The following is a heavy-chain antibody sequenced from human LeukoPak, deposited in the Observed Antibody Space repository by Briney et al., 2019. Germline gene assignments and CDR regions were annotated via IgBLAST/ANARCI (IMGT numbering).Heavy chain of an antibody. Sequence: SETLSLTCAVYGGSFSGYYWCWIRQPPGKGLEWIGEINHSGSTNYNPSLKSRVTITVDASKNQCSLKLSSVTAADTAVYYWARVHGHCSSTSCLNKGGYYMDVWGKGTTVTVSS. CDR3: ARVHGHCSSTSCLNKGGYYMDV. CDR2: INHSGST. J-gene: IGHJ6*03. V-gene: IGHV4-34*01. D-gene: IGHD2-2*01. CDR1: GGSFSGYY.